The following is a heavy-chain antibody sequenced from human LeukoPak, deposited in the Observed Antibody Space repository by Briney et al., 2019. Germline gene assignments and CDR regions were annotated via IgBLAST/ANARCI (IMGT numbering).Heavy chain of an antibody. CDR2: INPSGGST. CDR1: GYTFTSYY. CDR3: ARETYYYDSSPEGAFDI. D-gene: IGHD3-22*01. V-gene: IGHV1-46*01. Sequence: SVKVSCKASGYTFTSYYMHWVRQAPGQGLEWMGIINPSGGSTGYAQKFQGRVTMTRDTSTSTVYMELSSLRSEDTAVYYCARETYYYDSSPEGAFDIWGQGTMVTVSS. J-gene: IGHJ3*02.